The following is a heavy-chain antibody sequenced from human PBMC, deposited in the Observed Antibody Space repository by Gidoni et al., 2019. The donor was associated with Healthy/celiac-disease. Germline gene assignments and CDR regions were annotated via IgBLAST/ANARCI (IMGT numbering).Heavy chain of an antibody. CDR1: GYTFTSYG. CDR2: ISAYNGNT. V-gene: IGHV1-18*01. J-gene: IGHJ4*02. D-gene: IGHD3-22*01. Sequence: QVQLVQSGAEVKKPGAAVTVSCKASGYTFTSYGISWVRQAPGQGLEWMGWISAYNGNTNYAQKLQGRVTMTTDTSTSTAYMELRSLRSDDTAVYYCARDKKLNYYDSSGYYVGADYWGQGTLVTVSS. CDR3: ARDKKLNYYDSSGYYVGADY.